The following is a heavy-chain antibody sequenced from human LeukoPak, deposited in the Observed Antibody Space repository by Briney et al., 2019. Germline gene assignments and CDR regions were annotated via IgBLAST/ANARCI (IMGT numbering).Heavy chain of an antibody. V-gene: IGHV1-2*02. Sequence: ASVKVSCKASGYTFTGYYIHWVRQAPGQGLEWMGWINPNSGGTNYAQKFQGRVTMTRDTSISTAYMELSRLRSDDTAVYYCARPIVGARSAFDYWGQGTLVTVSS. CDR2: INPNSGGT. CDR1: GYTFTGYY. D-gene: IGHD1-26*01. CDR3: ARPIVGARSAFDY. J-gene: IGHJ4*02.